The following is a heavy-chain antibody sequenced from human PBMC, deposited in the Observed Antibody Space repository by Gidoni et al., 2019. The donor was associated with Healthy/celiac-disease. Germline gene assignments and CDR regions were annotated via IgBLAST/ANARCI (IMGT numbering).Heavy chain of an antibody. J-gene: IGHJ4*02. CDR3: ARERYGDYCFDY. V-gene: IGHV1-46*03. D-gene: IGHD4-17*01. CDR2: SNPSGGST. Sequence: QVQLVQSGAEVKKPGASVKVSCQASGYTFTSYYMHWVRQAPGQGLEWMGISNPSGGSTSYAQKFQGRVTMTRDTSTSTVYMELSSLRSEDTAVYYCARERYGDYCFDYWGQGTLVTVSS. CDR1: GYTFTSYY.